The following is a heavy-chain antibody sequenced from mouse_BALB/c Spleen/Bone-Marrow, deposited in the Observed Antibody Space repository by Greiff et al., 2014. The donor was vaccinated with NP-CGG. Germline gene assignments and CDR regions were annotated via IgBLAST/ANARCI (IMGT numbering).Heavy chain of an antibody. CDR2: IYPGNVNT. J-gene: IGHJ3*01. CDR3: ARVDFITATRDAY. V-gene: IGHV1S56*01. D-gene: IGHD1-1*01. Sequence: QVQLQQSGPELVKPGASVRISCKASGYTFTSYYIHWVKQRPGQGLEWIGWIYPGNVNTKYNEKFKGKATLTADKSSSTAYMQLSSLTSEVTAVYFCARVDFITATRDAYWGQGTLVTVSA. CDR1: GYTFTSYY.